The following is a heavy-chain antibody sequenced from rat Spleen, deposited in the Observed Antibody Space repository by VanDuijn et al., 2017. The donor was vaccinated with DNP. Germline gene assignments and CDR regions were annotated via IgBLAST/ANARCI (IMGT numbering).Heavy chain of an antibody. D-gene: IGHD1-1*01. Sequence: QVQLRQSGAELAKPGSSVKISCKASGNAFITNYFGWIKQTTGQGLDYIGYIHTGSGGTAYNEKFKGKATLTVDKSSSTAFMQLTSLTPDDSAVYYCARGGDGIWFAYWGQGVMVTVSS. CDR3: ARGGDGIWFAY. J-gene: IGHJ2*01. CDR1: GNAFITNY. CDR2: IHTGSGGT. V-gene: IGHV1-43*01.